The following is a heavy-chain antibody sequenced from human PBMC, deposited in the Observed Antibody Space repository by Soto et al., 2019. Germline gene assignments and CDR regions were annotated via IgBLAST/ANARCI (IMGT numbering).Heavy chain of an antibody. CDR1: GGSISSGGYS. J-gene: IGHJ4*02. Sequence: QLQLQESGSGLVKPSQTLSLTCAVSGGSISSGGYSWSWIRQPPGKGLEWIGYIYHSGSTYYNPSLKSRVTISVDRSKNQFSLKLSSVTAADTAVYYCVRERYGDPDGGSYYFDYWGQGTLVTVSS. CDR2: IYHSGST. D-gene: IGHD4-17*01. CDR3: VRERYGDPDGGSYYFDY. V-gene: IGHV4-30-2*01.